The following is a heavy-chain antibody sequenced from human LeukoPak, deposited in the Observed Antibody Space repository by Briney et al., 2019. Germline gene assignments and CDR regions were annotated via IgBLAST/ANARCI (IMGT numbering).Heavy chain of an antibody. Sequence: PGGSLRLSCAASGFTFSSYEMNWVRQAPGKGLEWVSSISSRGGDTYYPDSVRGRFTISRDNSKSSLFLQMYSLRGDDMAVYYCAKAGGVSPSAHIDSWGQGTLVTVSS. CDR1: GFTFSSYE. CDR2: ISSRGGDT. V-gene: IGHV3-23*01. CDR3: AKAGGVSPSAHIDS. J-gene: IGHJ4*02. D-gene: IGHD2-8*02.